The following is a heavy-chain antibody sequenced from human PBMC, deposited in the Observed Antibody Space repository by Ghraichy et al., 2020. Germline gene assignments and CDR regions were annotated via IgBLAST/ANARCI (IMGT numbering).Heavy chain of an antibody. V-gene: IGHV4-4*02. D-gene: IGHD6-13*01. CDR1: GGSISSSNW. J-gene: IGHJ6*02. CDR3: ARARAYSSREGGYYYYYGMDV. Sequence: SETLSLTCAVSGGSISSSNWWSWVRQPPGKGLEWIGEIYHSGSTNYNPSLKSRVTISVDKSKNQFSLKLSSVTAADTAVYYCARARAYSSREGGYYYYYGMDVWGQGTTVTVSS. CDR2: IYHSGST.